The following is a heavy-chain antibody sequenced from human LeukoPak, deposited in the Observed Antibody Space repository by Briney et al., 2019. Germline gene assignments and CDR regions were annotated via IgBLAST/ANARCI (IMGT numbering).Heavy chain of an antibody. J-gene: IGHJ4*02. CDR1: GGSISSSSYY. D-gene: IGHD6-13*01. Sequence: SETLSLTCTVSGGSISSSSYYWGWIRQPPGKGLEWIGSIYYSGSTYYNPSLKRRVTISVDTSKNQLSLTLSSVTAAGTAVYYCASSRSWYEDNYFCYWGQGTLVTVSS. CDR2: IYYSGST. V-gene: IGHV4-39*07. CDR3: ASSRSWYEDNYFCY.